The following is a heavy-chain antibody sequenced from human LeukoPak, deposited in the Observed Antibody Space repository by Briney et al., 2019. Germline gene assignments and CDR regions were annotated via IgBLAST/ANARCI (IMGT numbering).Heavy chain of an antibody. CDR1: GFTFSSYA. V-gene: IGHV3-23*01. Sequence: PGGSLRLSCAASGFTFSSYAMSWVRQAPGKGLEWVSAISGSGGSTYYADSVKGRFTISRDNSKNTLYLQMNSLRAEDTAVYYCAKTDRGYSYGPLDYWGQGTLVTVSS. J-gene: IGHJ4*02. D-gene: IGHD5-18*01. CDR2: ISGSGGST. CDR3: AKTDRGYSYGPLDY.